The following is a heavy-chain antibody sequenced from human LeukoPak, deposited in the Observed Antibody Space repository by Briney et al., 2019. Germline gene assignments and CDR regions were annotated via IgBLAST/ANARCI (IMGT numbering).Heavy chain of an antibody. Sequence: GGSLRLSCAASGFTFSSYSMNWVRQAPGKGLEWVSYISSSSSTIYYADSVKGRFTISRDNAKNSLYLQMNSLRAEDTAVHYCARGVSYGGIDYWGQGTLVTVSS. CDR1: GFTFSSYS. D-gene: IGHD5-18*01. CDR3: ARGVSYGGIDY. J-gene: IGHJ4*02. V-gene: IGHV3-48*01. CDR2: ISSSSSTI.